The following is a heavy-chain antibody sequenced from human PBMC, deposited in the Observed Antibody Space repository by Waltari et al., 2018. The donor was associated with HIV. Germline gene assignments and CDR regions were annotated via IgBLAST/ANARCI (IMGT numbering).Heavy chain of an antibody. V-gene: IGHV3-48*01. D-gene: IGHD1-1*01. J-gene: IGHJ6*02. CDR3: ARDKTGTTELEWYYYGMDV. Sequence: EVQLVESGGGLVQPGGSLRLSCAASGFTFSSYSMNWVRQAPGKGREWVSYIRSRSKTKDYADSVKGRFTISRDNAKNSLYLQMNSLRAEDTAVYYCARDKTGTTELEWYYYGMDVWGQGTTVTVSS. CDR2: IRSRSKTK. CDR1: GFTFSSYS.